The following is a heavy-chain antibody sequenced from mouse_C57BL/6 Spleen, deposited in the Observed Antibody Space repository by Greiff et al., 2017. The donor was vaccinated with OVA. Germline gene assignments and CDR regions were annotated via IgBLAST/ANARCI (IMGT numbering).Heavy chain of an antibody. J-gene: IGHJ2*01. CDR1: GFTFSDYG. CDR3: ARLDDYYYFDY. D-gene: IGHD2-4*01. CDR2: ISSGSSTI. V-gene: IGHV5-17*01. Sequence: EVKLVESGGGLVKPGGSLKLSCAASGFTFSDYGMHWVRQAPEKGLELVAYISSGSSTIYYADTVKGRFTISRDNAKNTLFLHMTSLRSEDTAMYYCARLDDYYYFDYWGQGTTLTVSS.